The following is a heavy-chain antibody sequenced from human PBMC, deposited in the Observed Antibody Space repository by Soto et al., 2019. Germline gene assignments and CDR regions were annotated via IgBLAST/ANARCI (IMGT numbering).Heavy chain of an antibody. Sequence: GRSLRLSCAASGFSFNEYAMHWVRQAPGKGLEWVSGISYNGRSIGYADSMKGRFTISRDNTKNTMYLQMNSLRAEDTAVYYCARDPIGPGIFDYWGQGTLVTVSS. D-gene: IGHD1-26*01. CDR3: ARDPIGPGIFDY. CDR2: ISYNGRSI. J-gene: IGHJ4*02. CDR1: GFSFNEYA. V-gene: IGHV3-9*01.